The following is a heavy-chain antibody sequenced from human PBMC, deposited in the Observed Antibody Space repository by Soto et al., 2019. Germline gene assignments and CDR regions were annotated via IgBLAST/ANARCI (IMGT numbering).Heavy chain of an antibody. V-gene: IGHV4-31*03. CDR3: ARGNCGGDCYLGY. D-gene: IGHD2-21*02. J-gene: IGHJ4*02. CDR1: GGSISSGGYY. Sequence: QVQLQESGPGLVKPSQTLSLTCTVSGGSISSGGYYWSWIRPHTGKGLEWIGYIYYSGSTYYNPSLKSRVTRSVDTSKSQCSLKLSSVTAADPAVYYCARGNCGGDCYLGYWGQGTLVTVSS. CDR2: IYYSGST.